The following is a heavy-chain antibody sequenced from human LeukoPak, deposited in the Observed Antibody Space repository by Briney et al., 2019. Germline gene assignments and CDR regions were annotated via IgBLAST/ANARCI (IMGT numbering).Heavy chain of an antibody. CDR1: GFTFSSYE. CDR3: ARETGVRRGCGAFDI. J-gene: IGHJ3*02. V-gene: IGHV3-48*03. D-gene: IGHD6-19*01. CDR2: ISSSGSTI. Sequence: GGSLRLSCAASGFTFSSYEMNWVRQAPGKGLEWVSYISSSGSTIYYADSVKGRFTISRDNAKNSLYLQMNSLRAEDTAVYYCARETGVRRGCGAFDIWGQGTMVTVSS.